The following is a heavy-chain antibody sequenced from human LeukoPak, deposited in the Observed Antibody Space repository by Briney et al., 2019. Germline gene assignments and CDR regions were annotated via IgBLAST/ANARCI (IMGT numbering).Heavy chain of an antibody. CDR2: ISSSGSTI. V-gene: IGHV3-11*04. J-gene: IGHJ6*03. Sequence: GSLRLSCAASGFTFSDYYMSWIRQAPGKGLEWVSYISSSGSTIYYADSVKGRFTISRDNAKNSLYLQMNSLRAEDTAVYYCARGAYDFWSGYYPYYYMDVWGKGTTVTVSS. CDR1: GFTFSDYY. D-gene: IGHD3-3*01. CDR3: ARGAYDFWSGYYPYYYMDV.